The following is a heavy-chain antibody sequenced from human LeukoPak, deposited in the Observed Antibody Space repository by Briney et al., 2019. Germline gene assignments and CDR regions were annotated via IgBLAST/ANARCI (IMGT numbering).Heavy chain of an antibody. J-gene: IGHJ3*01. CDR2: INPNSGGT. D-gene: IGHD2-8*01. Sequence: ASVKVSCKASGYTFTGYYMHWVRQAPGQGLEWMGWINPNSGGTNYAQKFQGRVTMTRDTSISTAYMELSRLRSDDTAVYYCARSVLRQGAFDFWGQGTMVTVSS. CDR1: GYTFTGYY. CDR3: ARSVLRQGAFDF. V-gene: IGHV1-2*02.